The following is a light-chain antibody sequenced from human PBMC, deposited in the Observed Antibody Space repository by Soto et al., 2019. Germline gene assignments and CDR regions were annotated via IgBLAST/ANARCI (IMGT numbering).Light chain of an antibody. CDR3: QQYGSSKIT. CDR1: QTVSSY. J-gene: IGKJ5*01. Sequence: EIVLTQSPATLSLSPGERATLSCRASQTVSSYLLWYQQKPGQAPRLLIYDASNRATGVPARFTGSGSGTDFTLTISRLEPEDFAVYYCQQYGSSKITFGQGTRLEIK. CDR2: DAS. V-gene: IGKV3-11*01.